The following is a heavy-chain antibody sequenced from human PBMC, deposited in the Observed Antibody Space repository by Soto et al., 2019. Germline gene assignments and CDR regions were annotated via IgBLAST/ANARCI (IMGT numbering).Heavy chain of an antibody. CDR2: IYYSGST. J-gene: IGHJ4*02. Sequence: PSETLSLTCTVSGGSISSGGYYWSWIRQHPGKGLEWIGYIYYSGSTYYNPSLKSRVTISVDTSKNQFSLKLSSVTAADTALYYCAKGPGVWAGVDYWGQGTLVTVSS. D-gene: IGHD6-19*01. CDR3: AKGPGVWAGVDY. CDR1: GGSISSGGYY. V-gene: IGHV4-31*03.